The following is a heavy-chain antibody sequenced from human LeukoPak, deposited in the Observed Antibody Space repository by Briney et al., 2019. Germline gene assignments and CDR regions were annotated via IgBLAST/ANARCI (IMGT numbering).Heavy chain of an antibody. D-gene: IGHD3-10*01. J-gene: IGHJ6*03. CDR2: INHSGST. V-gene: IGHV4-34*01. CDR1: GFTFSSHS. CDR3: ARGRIKYYYGSGSYFPYYYYYMDV. Sequence: PGGSLRLSCAASGFTFSSHSMNWVRQPPGKGLEWIGEINHSGSTNYNPSLKSRVTISVDTSKNQFSLKLSSVTAADTAVYYCARGRIKYYYGSGSYFPYYYYYMDVWGKGTTVTVSS.